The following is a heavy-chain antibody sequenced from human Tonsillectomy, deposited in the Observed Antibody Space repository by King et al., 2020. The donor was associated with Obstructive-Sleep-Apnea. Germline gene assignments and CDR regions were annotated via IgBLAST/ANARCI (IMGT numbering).Heavy chain of an antibody. V-gene: IGHV3-23*04. CDR1: GFTFSKYA. J-gene: IGHJ4*01. Sequence: VQLVESGGGLVQPGGSLRLSCAVSGFTFSKYAMSWVRQTPGKGLEWVSVISGSGDSTYYADSVKGRFTISRDNSKNTLYLQMNNLGAEDRAVYYCAKGVASSGWYNPFDYWGHGTLVTVSS. CDR2: ISGSGDST. D-gene: IGHD6-19*01. CDR3: AKGVASSGWYNPFDY.